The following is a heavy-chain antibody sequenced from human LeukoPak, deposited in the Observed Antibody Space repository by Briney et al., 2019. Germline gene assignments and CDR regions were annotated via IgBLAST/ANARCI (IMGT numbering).Heavy chain of an antibody. Sequence: YAMXXVRQAPGKGREWVAVISYDGRDKYYADSVKGRFTISRDNSKNTLDLQMNSLRAEDTAVYYCARDPYSSGWYDAFDIWGQGTMVTVSS. D-gene: IGHD6-19*01. V-gene: IGHV3-30*04. J-gene: IGHJ3*02. CDR2: ISYDGRDK. CDR1: YA. CDR3: ARDPYSSGWYDAFDI.